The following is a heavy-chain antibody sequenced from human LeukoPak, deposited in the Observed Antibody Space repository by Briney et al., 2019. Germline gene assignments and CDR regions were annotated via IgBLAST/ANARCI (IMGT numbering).Heavy chain of an antibody. V-gene: IGHV1-69*13. D-gene: IGHD2-21*02. J-gene: IGHJ4*02. Sequence: ASVKVSCKASGGTLSSYAISWVRQAPGQGLEWMGGIIPIFGTANYAQKFQGRVTITADESTSTAYMELSSLRSEDTAVYYCARALPTYCGGDCYGLIDYWGQGTLVTVSS. CDR1: GGTLSSYA. CDR3: ARALPTYCGGDCYGLIDY. CDR2: IIPIFGTA.